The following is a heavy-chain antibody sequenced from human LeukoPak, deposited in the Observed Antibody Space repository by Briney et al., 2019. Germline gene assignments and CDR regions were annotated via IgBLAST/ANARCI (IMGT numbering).Heavy chain of an antibody. CDR2: ISDGGSTI. Sequence: GGSLRLSCAASEFTFSTYEMNWVRQAPGQGLEWLSYISDGGSTIHYADSVKGRFTISRDNVKSSLYLQMNSLRAEDTAVYFCARVTRYYYYMDVWGKGTTVTVSS. CDR1: EFTFSTYE. J-gene: IGHJ6*03. D-gene: IGHD3-16*02. V-gene: IGHV3-48*03. CDR3: ARVTRYYYYMDV.